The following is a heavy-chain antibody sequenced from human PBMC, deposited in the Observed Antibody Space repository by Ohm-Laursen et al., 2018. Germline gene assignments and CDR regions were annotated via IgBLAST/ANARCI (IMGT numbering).Heavy chain of an antibody. CDR2: GYTSGST. CDR3: ARQEGYCSNTSCYEVWFDP. Sequence: ETLCLTCTGSGGPISSYYWSWIRQPAGKGLEWIGRGYTSGSTNYNPSLKSRLTMSVDPSKSQFSLEMTSVTAADTAVYYCARQEGYCSNTSCYEVWFDPWGQGTLVTVSS. CDR1: GGPISSYY. D-gene: IGHD2-2*01. V-gene: IGHV4-4*07. J-gene: IGHJ5*02.